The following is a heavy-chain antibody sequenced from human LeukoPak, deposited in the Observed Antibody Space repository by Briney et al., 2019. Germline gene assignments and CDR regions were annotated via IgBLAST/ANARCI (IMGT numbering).Heavy chain of an antibody. CDR3: ASCGGDCYDEYDY. D-gene: IGHD2-21*02. Sequence: SETLSLTCTVSGGSLVRSTYYWGWIRQPPGKGLEWIGSIYYSGSTYYNPSLKSRVTISVDTSKNQFSLKLSSVTAADTAVYYCASCGGDCYDEYDYWGQGTLVTVSS. J-gene: IGHJ4*02. V-gene: IGHV4-39*07. CDR1: GGSLVRSTYY. CDR2: IYYSGST.